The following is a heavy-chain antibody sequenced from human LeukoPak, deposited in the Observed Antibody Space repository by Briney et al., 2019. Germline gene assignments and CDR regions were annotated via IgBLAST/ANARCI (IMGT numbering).Heavy chain of an antibody. CDR1: GFTFSSYE. CDR2: LSSSGSTI. CDR3: AELGITMIGGV. V-gene: IGHV3-48*03. Sequence: GGSLRLSCAASGFTFSSYEMNWVRQAPGKGLEGVSYLSSSGSTIYYADSVKGRFTISRDNAKNSLYLQMNSLRAEDTVVYYCAELGITMIGGVWGKGATVTISS. J-gene: IGHJ6*04. D-gene: IGHD3-10*02.